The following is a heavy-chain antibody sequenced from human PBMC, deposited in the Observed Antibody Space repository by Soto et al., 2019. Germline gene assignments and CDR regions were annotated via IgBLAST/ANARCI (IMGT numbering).Heavy chain of an antibody. CDR2: IYHSGST. J-gene: IGHJ6*02. V-gene: IGHV4-38-2*02. CDR3: ARETTATTASCGMDV. CDR1: GHSISSGYY. D-gene: IGHD4-17*01. Sequence: SETLSLTCAVSGHSISSGYYWGWIRQPPGKGLEWIGSIYHSGSTYYNPSLKSRVTISVDTSKNQFSLKLSSVTAADTAVYYCARETTATTASCGMDVWGQGTTVTVSS.